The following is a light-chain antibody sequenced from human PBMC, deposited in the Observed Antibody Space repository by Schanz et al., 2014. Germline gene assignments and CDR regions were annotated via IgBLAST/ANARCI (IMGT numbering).Light chain of an antibody. CDR3: CSYAGSSTPNWV. CDR1: SSDVGSYNL. V-gene: IGLV2-23*01. J-gene: IGLJ3*02. CDR2: EGS. Sequence: QSALTQPASVSGSPGQSITISCTGISSDVGSYNLVSWYQHHPGKAPKLMIYEGSKRPSGVSNRFSGSKSGNTASLTISGLQAEDEADYYCCSYAGSSTPNWVFGGGTKLTVL.